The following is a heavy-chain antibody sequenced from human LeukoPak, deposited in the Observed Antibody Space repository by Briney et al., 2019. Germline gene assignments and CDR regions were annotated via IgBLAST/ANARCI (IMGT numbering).Heavy chain of an antibody. CDR3: ARGRRVPSRSSSWYYFDY. Sequence: PSETLSLTCAVYGGSFSGYYWSWIRQPPGKGLEWIGEINHSGSTNYNPSLKSRVTISVDTSKNQFSLKLSSVTAADTAVYYCARGRRVPSRSSSWYYFDYWGQGTLVTVSS. V-gene: IGHV4-34*01. CDR2: INHSGST. J-gene: IGHJ4*02. CDR1: GGSFSGYY. D-gene: IGHD6-13*01.